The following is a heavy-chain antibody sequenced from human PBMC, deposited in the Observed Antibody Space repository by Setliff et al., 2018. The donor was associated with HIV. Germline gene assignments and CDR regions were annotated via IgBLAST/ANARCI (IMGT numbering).Heavy chain of an antibody. V-gene: IGHV4-59*01. CDR3: ARAGRALPLKSTVVNTRDPQYFAY. D-gene: IGHD3-9*01. CDR1: GGFLNGYF. Sequence: SETLSLTCTVSGGFLNGYFWTWIRQPPGKKLEWIGRAYYDGSTHYNPSLKSRVAISVDTSNQFSLRLTSVTPADTAVYYCARAGRALPLKSTVVNTRDPQYFAYWGRGALVTVSS. CDR2: AYYDGST. J-gene: IGHJ4*02.